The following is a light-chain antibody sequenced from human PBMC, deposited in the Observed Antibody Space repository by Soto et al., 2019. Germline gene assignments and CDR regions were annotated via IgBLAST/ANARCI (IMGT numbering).Light chain of an antibody. J-gene: IGLJ3*02. CDR3: ETWDSNTNWV. CDR1: SGHSSNI. Sequence: QSVLTQSSSASASLGSSVKLTCTLSSGHSSNIIAWHQQQPGKAPRYLMKLEGSGSYNKGSGVPDRFSGSSSGADRYLTISILQCEDEADYYCETWDSNTNWVFGGGTQLTVL. CDR2: LEGSGSY. V-gene: IGLV4-60*02.